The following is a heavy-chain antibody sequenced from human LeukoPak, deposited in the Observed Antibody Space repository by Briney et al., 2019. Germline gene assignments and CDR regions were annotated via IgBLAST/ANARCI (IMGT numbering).Heavy chain of an antibody. Sequence: SETLSLTCTVSGGSISSSSYYWGWIRQHPGKGLEWIGYIYYSGSTYYNPSLKSRVTISVDTSKNQFSLKLSSVTAADTAVYYCARGPPPDFDYWGQGTLVTVST. CDR2: IYYSGST. V-gene: IGHV4-31*03. CDR1: GGSISSSSYY. J-gene: IGHJ4*02. CDR3: ARGPPPDFDY.